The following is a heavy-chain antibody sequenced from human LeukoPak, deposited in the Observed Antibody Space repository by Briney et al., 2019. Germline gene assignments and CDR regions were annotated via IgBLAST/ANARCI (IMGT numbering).Heavy chain of an antibody. CDR2: IYSGGNT. CDR3: ARDDYYDSSGYPGY. J-gene: IGHJ4*02. D-gene: IGHD3-22*01. Sequence: GGSLRLSCAASGFTVSSNYMSWVRQAPGKGLEWVSVIYSGGNTYYADSVKGRFTISRDNSKNTLYLQMNSLRAEDTAVYYCARDDYYDSSGYPGYWGQGTLVTVSS. V-gene: IGHV3-53*01. CDR1: GFTVSSNY.